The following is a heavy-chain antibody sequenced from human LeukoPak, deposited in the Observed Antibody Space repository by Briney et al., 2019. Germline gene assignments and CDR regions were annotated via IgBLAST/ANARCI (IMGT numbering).Heavy chain of an antibody. J-gene: IGHJ5*02. CDR3: ARFRFRHSFDPSCYVGRFDP. CDR2: MYCSGSP. CDR1: GGFNSSSSYY. Sequence: LETLSLTCTVSGGFNSSSSYYWGWIRQPPGKGLEWIESMYCSGSPYYNPSLKSRVTISVDTSKSQFSLRLSSVTAADTAVFFCARFRFRHSFDPSCYVGRFDPWGQGTLVTVSS. D-gene: IGHD3-22*01. V-gene: IGHV4-39*01.